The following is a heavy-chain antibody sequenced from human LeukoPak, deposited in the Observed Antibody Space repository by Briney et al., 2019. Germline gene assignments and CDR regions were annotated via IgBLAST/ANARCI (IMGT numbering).Heavy chain of an antibody. Sequence: PSETLSLTCTVSGGSISGYYWSWLRQPAGKGLEWIGRIYTSGSTNYNPSLKSRVTMSVDTSKNQFSLKLSSVTAADTAVYYCARDFLLWLGEVDYYYYGMDVWGQGTTVTVSS. J-gene: IGHJ6*02. CDR1: GGSISGYY. V-gene: IGHV4-4*07. D-gene: IGHD3-10*01. CDR3: ARDFLLWLGEVDYYYYGMDV. CDR2: IYTSGST.